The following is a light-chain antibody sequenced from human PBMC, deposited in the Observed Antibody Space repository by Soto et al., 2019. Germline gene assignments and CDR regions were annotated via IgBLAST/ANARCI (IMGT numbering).Light chain of an antibody. CDR2: GAS. CDR1: QSVRSSF. Sequence: ESVLTQSPGTLSLSPGERATLSCRASQSVRSSFLAWYQLKPGQAPRILIYGASSRATGIPDRFSGSGSGTEFALTISRLAPEDFAVYYWQQYDSSPWTFGQGTKVEIK. CDR3: QQYDSSPWT. J-gene: IGKJ1*01. V-gene: IGKV3-20*01.